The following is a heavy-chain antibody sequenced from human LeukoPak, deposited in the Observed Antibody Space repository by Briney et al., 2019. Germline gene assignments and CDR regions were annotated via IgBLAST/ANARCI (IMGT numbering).Heavy chain of an antibody. CDR2: IYPGDSDT. V-gene: IGHV5-51*01. Sequence: GESLKISCKCSGYSFTSYWIGWVRQMPGKGLEWMGIIYPGDSDTGYSPSFQGQVTISADKSISTAYLQWSSLKASDTAMYFCARRGSSSDGNFGMDVWGQGTTVTVSS. CDR3: ARRGSSSDGNFGMDV. D-gene: IGHD6-6*01. CDR1: GYSFTSYW. J-gene: IGHJ6*02.